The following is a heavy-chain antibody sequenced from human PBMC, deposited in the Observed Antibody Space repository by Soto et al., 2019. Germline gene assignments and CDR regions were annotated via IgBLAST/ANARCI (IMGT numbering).Heavy chain of an antibody. CDR3: ARANSSTWPDY. CDR1: GFTFSDHY. Sequence: PEGSLRLSCAASGFTFSDHYMIWIRQAPGKGLEWVSYISGTSIYIKYADSVKGRFTISRHNAKNSLYLQMNSLRAEDTAVYYCARANSSTWPDYWGQGTLVTVSS. D-gene: IGHD6-13*01. V-gene: IGHV3-11*05. J-gene: IGHJ4*02. CDR2: ISGTSIYI.